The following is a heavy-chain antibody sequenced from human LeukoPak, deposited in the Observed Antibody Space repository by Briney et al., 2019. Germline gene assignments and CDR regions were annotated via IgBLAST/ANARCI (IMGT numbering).Heavy chain of an antibody. D-gene: IGHD6-13*01. CDR3: AYSSSWYAKFDY. Sequence: ASAKVSCKASGYTFTGYYMHWVRQAPGQGLEWMGWINPNSGGTNYAQKFQGRVTMTRDTSISTAYMELSRLRSDDTAVYYCAYSSSWYAKFDYWGQGTLVTVSS. V-gene: IGHV1-2*02. CDR1: GYTFTGYY. CDR2: INPNSGGT. J-gene: IGHJ4*02.